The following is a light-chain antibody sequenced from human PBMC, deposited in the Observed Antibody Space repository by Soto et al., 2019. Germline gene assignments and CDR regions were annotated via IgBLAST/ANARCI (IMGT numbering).Light chain of an antibody. J-gene: IGKJ5*01. V-gene: IGKV3-11*01. CDR3: QQRSNWPPIT. CDR1: QSVSSY. CDR2: DAS. Sequence: ERVLTQSPATLSLSPGERATLSCRASQSVSSYLAWYQQQPGQAPRLLIYDASNRATGIPARFSGSGSGTDFTHTISSLESEDFAVYYCQQRSNWPPITFGQGTRREI.